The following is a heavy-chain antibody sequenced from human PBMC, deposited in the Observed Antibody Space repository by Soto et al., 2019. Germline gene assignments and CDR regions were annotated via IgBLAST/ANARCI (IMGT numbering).Heavy chain of an antibody. J-gene: IGHJ5*02. V-gene: IGHV1-3*01. CDR3: ARSGSSGPPFDP. CDR2: INPANGDT. Sequence: QVQLVQSGAEVKKPGASVRVSCRASGYTFPYFGIHWVRQAPGQSLEWMGSINPANGDTPYSQKFQGRVTMTRDTSTSTVYMDLSSLRSDDTAVYYCARSGSSGPPFDPWGQGTLVTVSS. CDR1: GYTFPYFG. D-gene: IGHD3-22*01.